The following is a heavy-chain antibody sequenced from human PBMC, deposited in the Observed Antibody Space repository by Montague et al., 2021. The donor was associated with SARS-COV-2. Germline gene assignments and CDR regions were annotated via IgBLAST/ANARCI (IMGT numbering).Heavy chain of an antibody. CDR3: GRVFAPAGTFDF. V-gene: IGHV6-1*01. CDR1: GDSVATYSTT. Sequence: CAISGDSVATYSTTWNWVRQSPSGDLEWLGRTYFRSKWYNDYAVSVKSRITINPDTSKNQFSLQLKSVTPKDTAIYFCGRVFAPAGTFDFWGQGTLVTVSS. CDR2: TYFRSKWYN. D-gene: IGHD6-13*01. J-gene: IGHJ4*02.